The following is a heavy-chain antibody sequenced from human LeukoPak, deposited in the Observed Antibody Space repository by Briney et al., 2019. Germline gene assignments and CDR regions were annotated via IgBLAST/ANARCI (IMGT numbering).Heavy chain of an antibody. V-gene: IGHV3-7*01. Sequence: PGGSLRLSCAASGFTFSDYWMSWVRLAPGKGLEWVANIRQDGSEKYYVDSVKGRFTISRDNAKNSLYLQMNSLRAVDTAVYYCARDLDPSSSPFPYYFDYWGQGTLVTVSS. CDR3: ARDLDPSSSPFPYYFDY. CDR2: IRQDGSEK. J-gene: IGHJ4*02. D-gene: IGHD6-6*01. CDR1: GFTFSDYW.